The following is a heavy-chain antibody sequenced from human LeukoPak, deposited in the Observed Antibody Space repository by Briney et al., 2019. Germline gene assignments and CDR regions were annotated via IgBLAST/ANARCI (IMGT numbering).Heavy chain of an antibody. J-gene: IGHJ5*02. CDR3: ARENYGDYVTWFDP. Sequence: ASETLSLTCTVSGGSISSSSYYWGWIRQPPGKGLDWIGSIYYSGSTYYNPSLKSRVTISVDTSKNQFSLKLSSVTAADTAVYYCARENYGDYVTWFDPWGQGTLVTVSS. CDR1: GGSISSSSYY. CDR2: IYYSGST. V-gene: IGHV4-39*07. D-gene: IGHD4-17*01.